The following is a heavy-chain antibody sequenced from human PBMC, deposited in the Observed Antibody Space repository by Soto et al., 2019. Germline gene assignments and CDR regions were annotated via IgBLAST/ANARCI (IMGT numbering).Heavy chain of an antibody. CDR2: IATYNSNK. CDR3: ARVLRGVVNWFDP. D-gene: IGHD3-10*01. J-gene: IGHJ5*02. V-gene: IGHV1-18*01. Sequence: ASVKVSCKTSGDTFTNFGLSWVRQAPGQGLEWMGWIATYNSNKNYAQKFQGRLTLTTDTSTSTGYMELKSLEYDDTAVYYCARVLRGVVNWFDPWGQGTLVTISS. CDR1: GDTFTNFG.